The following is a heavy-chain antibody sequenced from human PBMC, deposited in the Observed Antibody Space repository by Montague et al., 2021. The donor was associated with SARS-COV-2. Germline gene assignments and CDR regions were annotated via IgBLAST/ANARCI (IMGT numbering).Heavy chain of an antibody. CDR1: GGSMSDQY. CDR2: IYYSGGI. V-gene: IGHV4-59*11. J-gene: IGHJ5*02. D-gene: IGHD3-10*01. Sequence: SETLSLTCTVSGGSMSDQYWSWIRQPPGKGPEWLAYIYYSGGINSNASLKSRVSMSVDTSKNQFSLKLTSVTAADTAVYYCARAVSVRRAVNWFDPWGQGTLVTVSS. CDR3: ARAVSVRRAVNWFDP.